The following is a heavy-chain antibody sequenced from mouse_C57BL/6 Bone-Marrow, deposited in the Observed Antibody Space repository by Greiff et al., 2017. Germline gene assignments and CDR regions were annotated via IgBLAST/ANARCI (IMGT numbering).Heavy chain of an antibody. CDR3: ASPNPYYYAMDY. CDR2: INSDGGST. D-gene: IGHD6-1*01. CDR1: EYEFPSHD. V-gene: IGHV5-2*01. Sequence: EVQWVESGGGLVQPGESLKLSCESNEYEFPSHDMSWVRKTPEKRLELVAAINSDGGSTYYPDTMERRFIISRDNTKMTLYLQMCSLRSEDTALYYCASPNPYYYAMDYWGQGTSVTVSS. J-gene: IGHJ4*01.